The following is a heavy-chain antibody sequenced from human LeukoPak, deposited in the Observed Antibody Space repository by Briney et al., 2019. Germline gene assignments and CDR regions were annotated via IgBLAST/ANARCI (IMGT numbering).Heavy chain of an antibody. J-gene: IGHJ6*03. CDR2: IKGTGLTT. V-gene: IGHV3-11*04. D-gene: IGHD3-16*01. CDR3: ARAGELRYMDV. Sequence: LSLTCTVSGGSISSGSYYWGWIRQPAGKGLEWVSTIKGTGLTTYYADSVKGRFTISRDNAKNSLFLQMSSLRADDTAIYYCARAGELRYMDVWGKGTAVTVSS. CDR1: GGSISSGSYY.